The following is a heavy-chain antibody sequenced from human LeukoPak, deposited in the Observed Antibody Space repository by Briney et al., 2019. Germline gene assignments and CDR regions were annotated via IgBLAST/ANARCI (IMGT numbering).Heavy chain of an antibody. D-gene: IGHD2-21*01. CDR1: GGSISSGGYY. J-gene: IGHJ4*02. CDR3: ARIDDCGGDCYSSYFDY. Sequence: PSETLSLTCTVSGGSISSGGYYWSWIRQPPGKGLEWIGYIYHSGSTYYNPSLKSRVTISVDRSKNQFSLKLSSVTAADTAVYYCARIDDCGGDCYSSYFDYWGQGTLVTVSS. CDR2: IYHSGST. V-gene: IGHV4-30-2*01.